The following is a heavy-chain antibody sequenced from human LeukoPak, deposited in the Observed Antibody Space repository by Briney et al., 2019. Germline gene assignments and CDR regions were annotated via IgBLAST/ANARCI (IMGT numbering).Heavy chain of an antibody. V-gene: IGHV3-48*03. J-gene: IGHJ4*02. CDR3: ARAPKAADGYFEN. D-gene: IGHD6-13*01. Sequence: PGGSLRLSCAASGFTFSSYEMNWVRQAPGKGLEWVSYISTRCSTIYYADSVKGRFTISRDNAKNSLYLQMNSLRGEDMALYYCARAPKAADGYFENWGQGTLVTVSS. CDR2: ISTRCSTI. CDR1: GFTFSSYE.